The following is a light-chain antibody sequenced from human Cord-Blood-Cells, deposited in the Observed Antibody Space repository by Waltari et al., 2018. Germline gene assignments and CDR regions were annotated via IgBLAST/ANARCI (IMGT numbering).Light chain of an antibody. CDR2: DAS. CDR3: QQRSNWPLT. CDR1: PSVSSY. V-gene: IGKV3-11*01. Sequence: IVLTQSPATLSLSRGVRATLSCRASPSVSSYLAWYQQKPGQAPRLLIYDASNRATGIPARFSGSGSGTDFTLTISSLEPEDFAVYYCQQRSNWPLTFGPGTKVDIK. J-gene: IGKJ3*01.